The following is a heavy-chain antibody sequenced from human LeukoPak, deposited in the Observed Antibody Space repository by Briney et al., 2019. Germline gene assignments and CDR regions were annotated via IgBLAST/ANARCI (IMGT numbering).Heavy chain of an antibody. J-gene: IGHJ4*02. CDR1: GFSFSSYD. V-gene: IGHV3-13*01. Sequence: GGSLRLSCAASGFSFSSYDLHWVRQATGKGLEWVSGIGTGGDTYYPGSVKGRFTISRDNAKNSLYLQMNSLRAGDTAVYYCAGNMARGRKLAYWGQGTLVTVSS. CDR2: IGTGGDT. CDR3: AGNMARGRKLAY. D-gene: IGHD3-10*01.